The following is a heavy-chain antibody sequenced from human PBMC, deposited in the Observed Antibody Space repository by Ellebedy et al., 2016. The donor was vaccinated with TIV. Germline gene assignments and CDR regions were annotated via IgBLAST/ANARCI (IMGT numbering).Heavy chain of an antibody. J-gene: IGHJ5*02. CDR3: ARLYYYGSGSYYSGWFDP. Sequence: MPSETLSLTCTVSGGSISSYYWSWIRQPPGKGLEWIGYIYYSGSTNYNPSLKSRVTISVDTSKNQFSLKLSSVTAADTAVYYCARLYYYGSGSYYSGWFDPWGQGTLVTVSS. V-gene: IGHV4-59*01. CDR2: IYYSGST. D-gene: IGHD3-10*01. CDR1: GGSISSYY.